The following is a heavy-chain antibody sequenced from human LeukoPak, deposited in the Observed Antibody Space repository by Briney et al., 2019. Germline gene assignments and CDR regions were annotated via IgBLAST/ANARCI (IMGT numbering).Heavy chain of an antibody. Sequence: GGSLRLSCAASGFTFSSYGMHWVRQAPGKGLEWVAFIRYDGSNKYYADSVKGRFTISRDNSKNTVYLQMNSLRPEDTAVYYCANRDYDILTGYLYFDYWGQGTLVTVSS. V-gene: IGHV3-30*02. CDR2: IRYDGSNK. D-gene: IGHD3-9*01. J-gene: IGHJ4*02. CDR1: GFTFSSYG. CDR3: ANRDYDILTGYLYFDY.